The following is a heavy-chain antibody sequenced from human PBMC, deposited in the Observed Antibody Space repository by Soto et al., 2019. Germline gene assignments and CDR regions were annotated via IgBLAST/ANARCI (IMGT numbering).Heavy chain of an antibody. Sequence: LRLSCAASGFTFSNYWIHWVRQVPGEGLVWVSTINNDGSRTWYADSVRGRIAMSRDNARNLVYLQMNSLRAEDTAVYYCGTTFEYWGQGALVTVSS. J-gene: IGHJ4*02. CDR2: INNDGSRT. CDR1: GFTFSNYW. D-gene: IGHD1-26*01. CDR3: GTTFEY. V-gene: IGHV3-74*01.